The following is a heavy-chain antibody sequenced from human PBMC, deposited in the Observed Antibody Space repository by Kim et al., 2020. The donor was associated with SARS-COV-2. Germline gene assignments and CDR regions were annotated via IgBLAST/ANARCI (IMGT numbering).Heavy chain of an antibody. V-gene: IGHV5-51*01. Sequence: SPSFQGQVTISADKSISTAYLQWSSLKASDTAMYYCATSPGDGRGYYNYWGQGTLVTVSS. D-gene: IGHD3-22*01. CDR3: ATSPGDGRGYYNY. J-gene: IGHJ4*02.